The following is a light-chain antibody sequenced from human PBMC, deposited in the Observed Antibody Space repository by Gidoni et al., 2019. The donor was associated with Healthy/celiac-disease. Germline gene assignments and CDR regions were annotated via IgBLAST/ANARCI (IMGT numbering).Light chain of an antibody. CDR1: QSISSW. CDR2: KAS. V-gene: IGKV1-5*03. Sequence: IQMTQSPSTLSASVGDRVTITCRASQSISSWLAWYQQKTGKAPKLLIYKASSLESGVPSRFSGSGSGTEFTLTISSLQPDDFATYYCQQYNSYLYSFGQGTKLEIK. J-gene: IGKJ2*03. CDR3: QQYNSYLYS.